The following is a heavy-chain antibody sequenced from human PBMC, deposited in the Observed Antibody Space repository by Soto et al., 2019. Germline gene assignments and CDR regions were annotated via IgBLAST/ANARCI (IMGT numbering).Heavy chain of an antibody. J-gene: IGHJ6*02. D-gene: IGHD3-16*01. CDR1: GFTFSSYG. Sequence: PGGSLRLSCAASGFTFSSYGMHWVRQAPGKGLEWVAVISYDGSNKYYADSVKGRFTISRDNSKNTLYLQMNSLRAEDTAVYYCAKPLLQRRRGSNYYYYYGMDVWGQGTTVTVSS. V-gene: IGHV3-30*18. CDR2: ISYDGSNK. CDR3: AKPLLQRRRGSNYYYYYGMDV.